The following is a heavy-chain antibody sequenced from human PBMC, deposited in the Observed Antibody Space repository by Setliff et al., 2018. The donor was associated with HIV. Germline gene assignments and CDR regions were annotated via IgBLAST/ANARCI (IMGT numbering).Heavy chain of an antibody. Sequence: ASVKVSCKTSGYIFIRYYIFWVRQAPGQGLEWMGNINPHTGVTKYAEKFQGRVTMTRDTSINTIYMELSRLRSDDTAVYYCARDLRDGFEEWFSTLVDGMDVWGQGTTVTVSS. V-gene: IGHV1-2*02. CDR1: GYIFIRYY. CDR2: INPHTGVT. J-gene: IGHJ6*02. D-gene: IGHD3-3*01. CDR3: ARDLRDGFEEWFSTLVDGMDV.